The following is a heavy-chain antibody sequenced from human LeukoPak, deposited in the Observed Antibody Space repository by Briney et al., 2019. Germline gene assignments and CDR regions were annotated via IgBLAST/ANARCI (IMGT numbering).Heavy chain of an antibody. CDR1: GGSISSYY. Sequence: SETLSLTCTVSGGSISSYYWSWIRQPAGKGLEWIGRIYTSGSTNYNPSLKSRVTISVDTSKNQFSLKLSSVTAADTAVYYCARHFSGSGWYGVRYWGQGTLVTVSS. CDR2: IYTSGST. J-gene: IGHJ4*02. V-gene: IGHV4-4*07. CDR3: ARHFSGSGWYGVRY. D-gene: IGHD6-19*01.